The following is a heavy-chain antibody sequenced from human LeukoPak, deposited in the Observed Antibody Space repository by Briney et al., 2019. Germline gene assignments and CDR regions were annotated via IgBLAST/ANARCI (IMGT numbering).Heavy chain of an antibody. V-gene: IGHV4-34*01. Sequence: SETLSLTCAVYGGSLSDYRWSWIRQPPGKGLEWIGEINHSGSTNYNPSLKSRVTISVDTSKKQFSLKLTSVTAADTAVYYCASCGGDCYSSEYFQHWGQGTLVTVSS. D-gene: IGHD2-21*02. CDR1: GGSLSDYR. CDR2: INHSGST. CDR3: ASCGGDCYSSEYFQH. J-gene: IGHJ1*01.